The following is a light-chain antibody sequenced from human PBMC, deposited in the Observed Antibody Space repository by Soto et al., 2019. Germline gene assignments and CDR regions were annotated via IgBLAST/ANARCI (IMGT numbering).Light chain of an antibody. Sequence: EIVLTQSPGTLSLSPGERATLSCRASQSVGSSSSFLSWYQQKPGQAPRLLIYGASSRATGIPDRISGSASGTDFPPTSSRLEPDDFAVYYCHQYGSSPWTFGQGTKVEI. V-gene: IGKV3-20*01. CDR3: HQYGSSPWT. CDR1: QSVGSSSSF. J-gene: IGKJ1*01. CDR2: GAS.